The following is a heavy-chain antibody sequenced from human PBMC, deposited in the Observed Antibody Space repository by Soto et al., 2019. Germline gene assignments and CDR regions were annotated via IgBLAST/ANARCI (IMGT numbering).Heavy chain of an antibody. V-gene: IGHV4-30-4*01. Sequence: SAPLSRTCTVSGCSISSGDYYWSWIRQPPGNCLEWIGYIYYSGSTYYNPSLKSRVTISVDMSKNQFSLKLSSVTAADTAVYYCAREVGYYDSSDARDYFDYWGQGTLVTVSS. CDR2: IYYSGST. CDR3: AREVGYYDSSDARDYFDY. D-gene: IGHD3-22*01. J-gene: IGHJ4*02. CDR1: GCSISSGDYY.